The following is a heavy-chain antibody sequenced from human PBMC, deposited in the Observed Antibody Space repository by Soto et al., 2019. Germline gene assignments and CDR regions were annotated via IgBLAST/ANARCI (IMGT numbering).Heavy chain of an antibody. J-gene: IGHJ4*02. CDR3: ARRDSSGYYGH. CDR1: GGSISSGGYS. D-gene: IGHD3-22*01. Sequence: SETLSLTCAVSGGSISSGGYSWSWIRQPPGKGLEWIGYIYHSGSTYYNPSLKSRVTISVDRSKNQFSLKLSSVTAADTAVYYCARRDSSGYYGHWGQGTLVTVSS. CDR2: IYHSGST. V-gene: IGHV4-30-2*02.